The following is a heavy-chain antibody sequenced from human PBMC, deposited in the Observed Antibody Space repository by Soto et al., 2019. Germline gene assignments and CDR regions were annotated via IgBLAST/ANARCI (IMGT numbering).Heavy chain of an antibody. D-gene: IGHD6-13*01. CDR1: GFTFSSYA. J-gene: IGHJ5*02. CDR3: ARDPSKQQLVRGGWFDP. Sequence: QVQLVESGGGVAQPGRSLRLSCAASGFTFSSYAMHWVRQAPGKGLEWVAVISYDGSNKYYADSVKGRFTISRDNSKNTLYLQMNSLRAEDTAVYYCARDPSKQQLVRGGWFDPWGQGTLVTVSS. V-gene: IGHV3-30-3*01. CDR2: ISYDGSNK.